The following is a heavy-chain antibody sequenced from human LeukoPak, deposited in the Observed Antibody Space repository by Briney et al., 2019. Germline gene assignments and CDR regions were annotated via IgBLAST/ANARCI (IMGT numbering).Heavy chain of an antibody. V-gene: IGHV3-66*01. CDR1: GFTFDDYA. D-gene: IGHD1-26*01. Sequence: GGSLRLSCAASGFTFDDYAMHWVRQAPGKGLEWVSIIYSGGSTYYADSVKGRFTISRDNSKNTLYLQMNSLRAEDTAVYFCARSVGASTAFDYWGQGTLVTVSS. CDR3: ARSVGASTAFDY. J-gene: IGHJ4*02. CDR2: IYSGGST.